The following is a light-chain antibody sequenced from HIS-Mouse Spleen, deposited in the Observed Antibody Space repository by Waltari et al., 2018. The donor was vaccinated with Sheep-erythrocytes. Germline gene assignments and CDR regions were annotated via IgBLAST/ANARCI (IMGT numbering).Light chain of an antibody. CDR3: QSYDSSLSGWV. V-gene: IGLV1-40*01. CDR2: GNN. CDR1: SSNIGAGYD. J-gene: IGLJ3*02. Sequence: QSVLTQPPSVSGAPGPRVTISCTASSSNIGAGYDVHWYQQLPGPAPKLLIYGNNNRPSGVPDRFSGSKSGTSASLAITGLQAEDEADYYCQSYDSSLSGWVFGGGTKLTVL.